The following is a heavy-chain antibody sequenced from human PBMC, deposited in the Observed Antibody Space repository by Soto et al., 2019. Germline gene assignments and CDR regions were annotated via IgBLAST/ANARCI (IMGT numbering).Heavy chain of an antibody. CDR2: INHSGST. CDR3: ARHVRDYNPSKGYCSGGSCYFESGFDY. V-gene: IGHV4-34*01. J-gene: IGHJ4*02. Sequence: QVQLQQWGAGLLKPSETLSLTCAVHGGSFSGYYWSWIRQPPGKGLEWIGEINHSGSTNYNPSLKSRVTVSVDTSKNQFSLKLSSVTAADTAVYYCARHVRDYNPSKGYCSGGSCYFESGFDYWGQGTLVTVSS. CDR1: GGSFSGYY. D-gene: IGHD2-15*01.